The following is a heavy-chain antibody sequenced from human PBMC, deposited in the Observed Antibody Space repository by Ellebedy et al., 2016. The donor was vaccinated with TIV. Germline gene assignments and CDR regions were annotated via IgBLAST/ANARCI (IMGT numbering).Heavy chain of an antibody. CDR2: IRSKAYGGTT. Sequence: GESLKISCAASGFTFSDYWMNWVRQAPGKGLEWVGFIRSKAYGGTTEYAASVKGRFTILRDDSKNSLYLQMNSLKTEDTAVYYCARDRERNYDLWSGYYGMDVWGQGTTVTVSS. D-gene: IGHD3-3*01. CDR1: GFTFSDYW. V-gene: IGHV3-49*04. J-gene: IGHJ6*02. CDR3: ARDRERNYDLWSGYYGMDV.